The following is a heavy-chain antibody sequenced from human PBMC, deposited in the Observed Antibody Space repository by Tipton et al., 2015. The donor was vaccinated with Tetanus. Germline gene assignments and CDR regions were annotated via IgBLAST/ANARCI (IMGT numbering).Heavy chain of an antibody. CDR2: IYTSEST. CDR1: GGSISSYY. Sequence: TLSLTCTVSGGSISSYYWSWIRQPAGKGLEWIGRIYTSESTNYNPSLKSRVTMSVDTFKNQFSLKLSSVTAADTAVYYCAGVLRSESVGWFDPWGQGTLVTVSS. V-gene: IGHV4-4*07. CDR3: AGVLRSESVGWFDP. J-gene: IGHJ5*02. D-gene: IGHD3-3*01.